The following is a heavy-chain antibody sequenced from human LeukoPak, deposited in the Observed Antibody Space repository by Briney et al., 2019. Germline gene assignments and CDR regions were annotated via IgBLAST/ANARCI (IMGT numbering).Heavy chain of an antibody. CDR2: IYHSGST. CDR3: ARAYSSGRYGYYYYMDV. CDR1: GGSFSGYY. D-gene: IGHD6-19*01. J-gene: IGHJ6*03. V-gene: IGHV4-34*01. Sequence: SETLSLTCAVYGGSFSGYYWSWIRQPPGKGLEWIGSIYHSGSTYYNPSLKSRVTISVDTSKNQFSLKLSSVTAADTAVYYCARAYSSGRYGYYYYMDVWGKGTTVTVSS.